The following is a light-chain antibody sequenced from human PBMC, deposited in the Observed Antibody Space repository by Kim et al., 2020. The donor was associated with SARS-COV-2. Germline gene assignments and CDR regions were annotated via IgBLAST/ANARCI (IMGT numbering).Light chain of an antibody. CDR2: EHS. CDR3: QSYDNTEWV. V-gene: IGLV6-57*03. Sequence: NFMLTQPLSVSDSPGKTVTISCTRSSGSIARNYVQWFQQRPASAPTTVVYEHSHRPSGVPERFSGSIDRSSNSASLTISGLKTEDEADYYCQSYDNTEWVLGGGTKVTVL. J-gene: IGLJ3*02. CDR1: SGSIARNY.